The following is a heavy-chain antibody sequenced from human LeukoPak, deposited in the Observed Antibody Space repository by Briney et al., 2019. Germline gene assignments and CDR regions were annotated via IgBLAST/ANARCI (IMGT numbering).Heavy chain of an antibody. CDR1: GGTFSSYA. J-gene: IGHJ6*02. V-gene: IGHV1-69*13. CDR2: IIPIFGTA. D-gene: IGHD2-2*01. CDR3: ARAPRYCSSTSCYAPPGVDYYYYGMDV. Sequence: SVKVSCKASGGTFSSYAISWVRQAPGQGLEWMGGIIPIFGTANYAQKFQGRATITADESTSTAYMELSSLRSEDTAVYYCARAPRYCSSTSCYAPPGVDYYYYGMDVWGQGTTVTVSS.